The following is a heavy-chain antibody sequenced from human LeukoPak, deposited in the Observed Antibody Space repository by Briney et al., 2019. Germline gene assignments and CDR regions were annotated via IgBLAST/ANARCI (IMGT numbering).Heavy chain of an antibody. J-gene: IGHJ6*02. CDR3: ARIPVYSSSWYSYYYYGMDV. Sequence: SETLSLTCAVYGGSFSGYYWSWIRQPPGKGLEWIGEINHSGSTNYNPSLKSRVTISVDTSKNQFSLRLSSVTAADTAVYYCARIPVYSSSWYSYYYYGMDVWGQGTTVTVSS. CDR1: GGSFSGYY. D-gene: IGHD6-13*01. V-gene: IGHV4-34*01. CDR2: INHSGST.